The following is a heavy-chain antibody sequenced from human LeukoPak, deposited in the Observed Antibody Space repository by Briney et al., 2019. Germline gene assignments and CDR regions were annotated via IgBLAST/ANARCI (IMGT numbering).Heavy chain of an antibody. V-gene: IGHV1-8*01. J-gene: IGHJ6*02. CDR3: AREIEHYYYYGMDV. D-gene: IGHD3-22*01. Sequence: ASVKVSCKASGYTFTSYDISWVRQATGQGLEWMGWMNPNSGNTGYAQKFQGRVTMTRNTSISTAYMELSSLRSEDTAVYYCAREIEHYYYYGMDVWGQGTTVTVSS. CDR1: GYTFTSYD. CDR2: MNPNSGNT.